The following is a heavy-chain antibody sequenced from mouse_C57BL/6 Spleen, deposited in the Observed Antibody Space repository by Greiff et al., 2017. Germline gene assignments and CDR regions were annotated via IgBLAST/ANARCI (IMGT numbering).Heavy chain of an antibody. V-gene: IGHV1-52*01. CDR3: ARAGGSSSYWYFDV. CDR2: IDPSDSET. D-gene: IGHD1-1*01. J-gene: IGHJ1*03. Sequence: QVQLQQPGAELVRPGSSVKLSCKASGYTFTSYWMHWVKQRPIQGLEWIGNIDPSDSETHYNQKFKDKATLTVDKSSSTAYRQLSSLTSEDSAVYYCARAGGSSSYWYFDVWGTGTTVTVSS. CDR1: GYTFTSYW.